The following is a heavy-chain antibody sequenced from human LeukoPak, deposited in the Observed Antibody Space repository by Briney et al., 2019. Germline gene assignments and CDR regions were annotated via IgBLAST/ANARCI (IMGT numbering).Heavy chain of an antibody. CDR3: GRYLRKLEGGGDYYFYMDV. Sequence: PGGSLRLSCAASGFTFDDYTMHWVRQAPGKGLEWVSLISWDGGSTYYADSVKGRFTISRDNSKNSLYLQMNSLRTEDTALYYCGRYLRKLEGGGDYYFYMDVWGKGTTVTVSS. D-gene: IGHD3-3*01. CDR2: ISWDGGST. CDR1: GFTFDDYT. J-gene: IGHJ6*03. V-gene: IGHV3-43*01.